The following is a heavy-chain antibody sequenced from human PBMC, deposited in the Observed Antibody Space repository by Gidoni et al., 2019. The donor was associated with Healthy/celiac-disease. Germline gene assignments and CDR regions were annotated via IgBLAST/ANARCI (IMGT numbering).Heavy chain of an antibody. J-gene: IGHJ5*02. D-gene: IGHD6-19*01. V-gene: IGHV4-61*02. Sequence: STNYNPSLKSRVTISVDTSKNQFSLKLSSVTAADTAVYYCARDSRGGWYDRGNNWFDPWGQGTLVTVSS. CDR2: ST. CDR3: ARDSRGGWYDRGNNWFDP.